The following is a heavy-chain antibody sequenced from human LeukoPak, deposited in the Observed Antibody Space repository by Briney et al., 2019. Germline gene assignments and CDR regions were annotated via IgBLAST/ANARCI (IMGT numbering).Heavy chain of an antibody. CDR2: ISGSGDST. Sequence: EGSLRLSCAASGFTFSSYSMSWVRQAPGKGLEWVSAISGSGDSTYYADSVKGRFTISRDNSKNTLYLQMNSLRAEDTAVYYCVKLVGVGELFWGHFLEDFWGQGTLVTVSS. J-gene: IGHJ4*02. CDR1: GFTFSSYS. D-gene: IGHD3-10*01. V-gene: IGHV3-23*01. CDR3: VKLVGVGELFWGHFLEDF.